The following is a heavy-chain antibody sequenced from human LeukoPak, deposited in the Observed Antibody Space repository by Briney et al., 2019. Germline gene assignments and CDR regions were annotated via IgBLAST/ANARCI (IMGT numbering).Heavy chain of an antibody. CDR2: ISYDGSNK. Sequence: GGSLRLSCAASGFTFSSYGMHWVRQAPGKGLEWVAVISYDGSNKYYADSVKGRFTISRDNSKNTLYLQMNSLRAEDTAVYYCARDLGGYYYYGMDVWAKGPRSPSP. V-gene: IGHV3-30*03. CDR1: GFTFSSYG. D-gene: IGHD7-27*01. CDR3: ARDLGGYYYYGMDV. J-gene: IGHJ6*02.